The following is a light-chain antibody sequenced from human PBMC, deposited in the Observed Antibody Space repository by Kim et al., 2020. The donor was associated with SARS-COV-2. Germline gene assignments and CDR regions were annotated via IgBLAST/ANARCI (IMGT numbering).Light chain of an antibody. V-gene: IGKV3-11*01. Sequence: SLSPGERATLSCRASQSVSPYLAWYQQKPGQAPRLLIYDASKRATGIPARFSGSGSGKDFTLTISSLEPDDFAVYYCQLRTNWLTSGGGTKVEIK. J-gene: IGKJ4*01. CDR2: DAS. CDR3: QLRTNWLT. CDR1: QSVSPY.